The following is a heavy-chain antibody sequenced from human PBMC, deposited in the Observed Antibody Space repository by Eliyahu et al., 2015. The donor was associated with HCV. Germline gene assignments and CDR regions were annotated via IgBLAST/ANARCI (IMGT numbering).Heavy chain of an antibody. Sequence: EVQLVESGGGLVQPGGSLRLSCAVSGFTLSGYWMDWVRQAPGKGLVWVSHITTDGSTTSYADSVKGRFTVSRDNAKNTLYLQMNSLRAEDTAVYYCARVPGSSGYYYYFDHWGQGTLVTVSS. D-gene: IGHD3-22*01. V-gene: IGHV3-74*01. CDR2: ITTDGSTT. CDR1: GFTLSGYW. CDR3: ARVPGSSGYYYYFDH. J-gene: IGHJ4*02.